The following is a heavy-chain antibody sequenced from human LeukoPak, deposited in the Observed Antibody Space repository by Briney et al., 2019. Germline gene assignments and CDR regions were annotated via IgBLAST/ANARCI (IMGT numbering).Heavy chain of an antibody. J-gene: IGHJ4*02. CDR3: ARDTAMVKFDY. CDR2: IIPIFGTA. V-gene: IGHV1-69*05. Sequence: GASVKVSCKASGGTFSSYAISRVRQAPGQGLEWMGGIIPIFGTANYAQKFQGRVTITTDESTSTAYMELSSLRSEDTAVYYCARDTAMVKFDYWGQGTLDTVSS. CDR1: GGTFSSYA. D-gene: IGHD5-18*01.